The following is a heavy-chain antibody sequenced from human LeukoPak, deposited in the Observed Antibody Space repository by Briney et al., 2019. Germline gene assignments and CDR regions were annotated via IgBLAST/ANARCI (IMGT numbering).Heavy chain of an antibody. CDR1: GVSISSYY. CDR2: MYISGST. J-gene: IGHJ4*02. CDR3: ARDLELGY. V-gene: IGHV4-4*07. D-gene: IGHD1-7*01. Sequence: PSETLSLTCTVSGVSISSYYWSWIRQPAGKGLEWIGHMYISGSTDYNPSLKSRVTMSVDTSKSQFSLKLRSVTAADTAVYYCARDLELGYWGQGTLVTVSS.